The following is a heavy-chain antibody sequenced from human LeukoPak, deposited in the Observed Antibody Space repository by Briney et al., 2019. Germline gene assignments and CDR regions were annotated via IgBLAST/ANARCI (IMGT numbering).Heavy chain of an antibody. CDR2: IIPIFGTA. CDR1: GGTFSSYA. V-gene: IGHV1-69*06. CDR3: ARVSSIAEFDP. J-gene: IGHJ5*02. Sequence: AASVKVSCKASGGTFSSYAISWVRQAPGQGLEWMGGIIPIFGTANYAQKFQGRVTITADKSTSTAYTELSSLRSEDTAVYYCARVSSIAEFDPWGQGTLVTVSS. D-gene: IGHD6-6*01.